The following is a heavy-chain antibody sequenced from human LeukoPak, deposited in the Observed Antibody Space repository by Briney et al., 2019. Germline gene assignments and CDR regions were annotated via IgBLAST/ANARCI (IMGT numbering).Heavy chain of an antibody. Sequence: GASVKVSCKASGHIFSDYYLHWARQAHGQGLEWMGWMNPNSGGTNYAQKFQGRITMTGDTSTAYLELSRLRSDDTAVYYCARDLGSTVIVGGDAFDLWGQGTMVTVSS. D-gene: IGHD2/OR15-2a*01. CDR2: MNPNSGGT. J-gene: IGHJ3*01. CDR3: ARDLGSTVIVGGDAFDL. CDR1: GHIFSDYY. V-gene: IGHV1-2*02.